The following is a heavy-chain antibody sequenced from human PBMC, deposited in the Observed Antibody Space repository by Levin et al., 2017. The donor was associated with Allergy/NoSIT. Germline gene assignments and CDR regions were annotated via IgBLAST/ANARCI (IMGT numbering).Heavy chain of an antibody. CDR2: IFPRDSDT. V-gene: IGHV5-51*01. CDR3: ARRSSDSSGTLGGCDY. J-gene: IGHJ4*02. CDR1: GYSFTNYW. D-gene: IGHD3-22*01. Sequence: GESLKISCKAYGYSFTNYWIGWVRQMPGKGLEWMGIIFPRDSDTRYSPSFQGQVTISADRSITTAYLQWSSLKASDTAMYYCARRSSDSSGTLGGCDYWGQGTLVTVSS.